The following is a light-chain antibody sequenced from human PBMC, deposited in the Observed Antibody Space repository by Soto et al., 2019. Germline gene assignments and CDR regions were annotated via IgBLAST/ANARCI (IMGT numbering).Light chain of an antibody. CDR3: QQYNSFSWP. Sequence: DIQMTQSPSTLSASVGDRITITCRASQSISDWLAWYQQKPGKAPKLLIHTASSLETGVPSRFSGSGSGTEFTLPSSSLQPDDFATYYCQQYNSFSWPFVQGNKVEIK. J-gene: IGKJ1*01. CDR1: QSISDW. CDR2: TAS. V-gene: IGKV1-5*03.